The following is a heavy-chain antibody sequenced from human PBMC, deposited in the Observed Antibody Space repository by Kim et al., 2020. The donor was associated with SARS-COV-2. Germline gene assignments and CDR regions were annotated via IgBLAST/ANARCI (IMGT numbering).Heavy chain of an antibody. J-gene: IGHJ6*02. D-gene: IGHD4-17*01. V-gene: IGHV4-39*01. Sequence: SETLSLTCTVSGGSISSSSYYWGWIRQPPGKGLEWIGSIYYSGSTYYNPSLKSRVTISVDTSKNQFSLKLSSVTAADTAVYYCARLGTIIDYGDYLDYYYGMDVWGQGTTVTVSS. CDR3: ARLGTIIDYGDYLDYYYGMDV. CDR1: GGSISSSSYY. CDR2: IYYSGST.